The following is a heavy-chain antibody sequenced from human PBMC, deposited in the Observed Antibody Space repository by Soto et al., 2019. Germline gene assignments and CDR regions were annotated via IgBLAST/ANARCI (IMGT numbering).Heavy chain of an antibody. Sequence: QITLKESGPTLVRPTQTLTLTCSFSGFSLSSDGVGVAWIRQPPGRALEWLALIFWDGDKRYSPSLKSRLTITKDTSKNQEVLTMTDMDPVDTATYYCAHSNRRPSCRGGNCYSCDYWGQGILVTVSS. V-gene: IGHV2-5*02. CDR1: GFSLSSDGVG. D-gene: IGHD2-15*01. J-gene: IGHJ4*02. CDR3: AHSNRRPSCRGGNCYSCDY. CDR2: IFWDGDK.